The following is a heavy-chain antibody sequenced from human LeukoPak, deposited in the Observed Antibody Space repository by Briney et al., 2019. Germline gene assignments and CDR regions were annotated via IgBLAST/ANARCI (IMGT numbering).Heavy chain of an antibody. CDR2: ISGSGGST. V-gene: IGHV3-23*01. Sequence: GGSLRLSCAASGFTFSSYAMSWVRQAPGKGLEWVSAISGSGGSTYYADSVKGRFTISRDNSKNTLYLQMNSLRAEDTAVYYCAKFRTGPPYSSGWYPVFDPWGQGTPVTVSS. D-gene: IGHD6-19*01. J-gene: IGHJ5*02. CDR3: AKFRTGPPYSSGWYPVFDP. CDR1: GFTFSSYA.